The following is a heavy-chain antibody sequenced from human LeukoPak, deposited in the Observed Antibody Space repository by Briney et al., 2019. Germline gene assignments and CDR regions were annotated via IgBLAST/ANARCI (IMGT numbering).Heavy chain of an antibody. Sequence: PSETLSLTCTVSGGSICRSSYYWGWIRQPPGKGLEWIGSIYYSGSTYYSPSLKSRVTISVDTSKNQFCLKLHSVTAADTAVYYCASGDSPFDYWGEGTQVTVSP. J-gene: IGHJ4*02. CDR1: GGSICRSSYY. D-gene: IGHD4-17*01. CDR3: ASGDSPFDY. CDR2: IYYSGST. V-gene: IGHV4-39*01.